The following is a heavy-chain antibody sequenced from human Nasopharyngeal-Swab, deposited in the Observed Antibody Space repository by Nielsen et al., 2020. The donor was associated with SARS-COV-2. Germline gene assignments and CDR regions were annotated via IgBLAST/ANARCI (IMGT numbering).Heavy chain of an antibody. D-gene: IGHD3-16*02. CDR1: GGSFSGYH. CDR2: IHHSGST. J-gene: IGHJ3*02. V-gene: IGHV4-34*01. CDR3: ARRGDYVWGSYRLILAFDI. Sequence: SETLSLTCAVYGGSFSGYHWSWIRQPPGKGLEWIGEIHHSGSTNYNPSLKSRVTISLDTSKNQFSLKLSSVTAADTAVYYCARRGDYVWGSYRLILAFDIWGQGTMVTVSS.